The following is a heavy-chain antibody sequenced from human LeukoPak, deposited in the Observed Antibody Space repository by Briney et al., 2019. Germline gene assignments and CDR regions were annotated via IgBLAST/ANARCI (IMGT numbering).Heavy chain of an antibody. J-gene: IGHJ4*02. CDR3: ARVFLERLTSGYFDN. V-gene: IGHV3-30-3*01. D-gene: IGHD3-3*01. CDR2: ISYDGRQK. CDR1: GFTFSEYA. Sequence: GGSLRLSCAASGFTFSEYAMHWVRQAPGKGLGWVAVISYDGRQKYYGDSVKGRFTISRDNPKNTLYPQMNSLRDDDTAVYYCARVFLERLTSGYFDNWGQGTLVTVSP.